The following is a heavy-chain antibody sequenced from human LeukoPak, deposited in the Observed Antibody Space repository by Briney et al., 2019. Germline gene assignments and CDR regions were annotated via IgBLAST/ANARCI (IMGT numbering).Heavy chain of an antibody. CDR2: IIPIFGTA. CDR3: ATAEYYYDSSGYYHEAFDI. V-gene: IGHV1-69*13. D-gene: IGHD3-22*01. J-gene: IGHJ3*02. CDR1: GYTFTSYA. Sequence: ASVKVSCKASGYTFTSYAISWVRQAPGQGLEWMGGIIPIFGTANYAQKFQGRVTITADESTSTAYMELSSLRSEDTAVYYCATAEYYYDSSGYYHEAFDIWGQGTMVTVSS.